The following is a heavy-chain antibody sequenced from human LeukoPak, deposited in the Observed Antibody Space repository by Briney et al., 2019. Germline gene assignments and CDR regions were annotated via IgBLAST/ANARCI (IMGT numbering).Heavy chain of an antibody. CDR2: ISAYNGNT. CDR1: GYTFTSYG. CDR3: ARDRLHFDILTGYNLH. Sequence: ASVKVSCKASGYTFTSYGISWVRQAPGKGLEWMGWISAYNGNTNYAQKLQGRVTMTTDTSTTTAYMELRSLRSDDTAVYYCARDRLHFDILTGYNLHWGQGTLVTVSS. D-gene: IGHD3-9*01. V-gene: IGHV1-18*01. J-gene: IGHJ4*02.